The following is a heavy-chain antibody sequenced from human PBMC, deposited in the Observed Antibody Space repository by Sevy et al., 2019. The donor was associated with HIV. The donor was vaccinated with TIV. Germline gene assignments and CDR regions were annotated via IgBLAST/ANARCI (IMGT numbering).Heavy chain of an antibody. V-gene: IGHV3-53*01. Sequence: GGSLRLSCAASGFTVSSKYMSWVRQAPGKGLEWVSVIYSGEYTYYADSVKGRFTISRDISKNTLNLEMNNLRAEDTAVSYCATTSTPLYYYALDVWGQGTTVTVSS. J-gene: IGHJ6*02. CDR2: IYSGEYT. D-gene: IGHD1-26*01. CDR1: GFTVSSKY. CDR3: ATTSTPLYYYALDV.